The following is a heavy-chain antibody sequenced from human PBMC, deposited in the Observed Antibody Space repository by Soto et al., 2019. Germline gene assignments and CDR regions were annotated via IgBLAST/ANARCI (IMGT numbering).Heavy chain of an antibody. CDR3: AREDINESFFDS. CDR2: IYYTGHT. Sequence: PSETLSLTCSVSGGYISSGGNYWSWIRQHPGKGLEWIGFIYYTGHTKYNAALKSRASISVDMSENQFSLTLTSVTAADTAVYYCAREDINESFFDSWGPGRLVTVSS. CDR1: GGYISSGGNY. V-gene: IGHV4-31*03. D-gene: IGHD2-8*01. J-gene: IGHJ4*02.